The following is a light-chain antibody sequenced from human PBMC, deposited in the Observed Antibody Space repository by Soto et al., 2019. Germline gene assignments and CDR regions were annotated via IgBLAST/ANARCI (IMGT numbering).Light chain of an antibody. CDR1: QSISSR. Sequence: DIQMTQSPSSLSASVGDRVTITCRGSQSISSRLAWDQQKPGQAPKLLIYKETNLQTGVASRVSGSGSGTEFSLTISSLQPDDFAVYYCQQYNEFQYTFGQGTRLDI. CDR3: QQYNEFQYT. V-gene: IGKV1-5*03. CDR2: KET. J-gene: IGKJ2*01.